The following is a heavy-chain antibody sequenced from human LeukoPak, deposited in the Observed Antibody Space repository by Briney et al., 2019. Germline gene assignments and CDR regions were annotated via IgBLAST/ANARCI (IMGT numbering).Heavy chain of an antibody. V-gene: IGHV3-15*01. CDR3: AKTGAATLSRSFYYFDY. Sequence: PGGSLRLSCAASGFTFSNAWMSWVRQAPGKGLEWVGRIKSKTDGGTTDYAAPVKGRFTISRDDSKNTLYLQMNSLRAEDTAVYYCAKTGAATLSRSFYYFDYWGQGTLVTVSS. CDR2: IKSKTDGGTT. D-gene: IGHD2-15*01. J-gene: IGHJ4*02. CDR1: GFTFSNAW.